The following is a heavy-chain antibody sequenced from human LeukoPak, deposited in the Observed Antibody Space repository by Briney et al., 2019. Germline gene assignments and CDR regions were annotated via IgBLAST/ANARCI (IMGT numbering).Heavy chain of an antibody. J-gene: IGHJ4*02. CDR1: GGSITSYY. CDR3: AREFSGTSIAARVFDS. D-gene: IGHD6-6*01. V-gene: IGHV4-4*07. Sequence: KTSETLSLTCTVSGGSITSYYLTYIRQPAGKGLEWVSRIHTSGSTNYNPSLKSRVTMSVDTSKNQFSLNLSSVTDADTAMYYCAREFSGTSIAARVFDSWGQGTLVTVSS. CDR2: IHTSGST.